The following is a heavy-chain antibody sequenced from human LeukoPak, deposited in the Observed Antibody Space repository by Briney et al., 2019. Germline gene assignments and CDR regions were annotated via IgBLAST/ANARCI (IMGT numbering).Heavy chain of an antibody. D-gene: IGHD3-22*01. CDR1: GGSISSYY. V-gene: IGHV4-59*01. CDR2: IYYSGST. Sequence: SQTLSLTCTVSGGSISSYYWSWIRQPPGKGLEWIGYIYYSGSTNYNPSLKSRVTISVDTSKNQFSLKLSSVTAADTAVYYCARAPGYYYDSSGYSEFDYWGQGTLVTVSS. CDR3: ARAPGYYYDSSGYSEFDY. J-gene: IGHJ4*02.